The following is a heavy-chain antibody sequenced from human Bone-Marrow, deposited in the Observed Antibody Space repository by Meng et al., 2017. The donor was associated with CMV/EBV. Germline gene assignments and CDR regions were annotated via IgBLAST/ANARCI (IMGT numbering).Heavy chain of an antibody. Sequence: SVKVSCKASGYTFTGYYMHWVRQAPGQGLEWMGWIIPILGIANYAQKFQGRVTITADKSTSTAYMELSSLRSEDTAVYYCARPADVVVPAARRSYYYYYGMDVWGQGTTVTVSS. D-gene: IGHD2-2*01. CDR2: IIPILGIA. CDR3: ARPADVVVPAARRSYYYYYGMDV. CDR1: GYTFTGYY. V-gene: IGHV1-69*10. J-gene: IGHJ6*02.